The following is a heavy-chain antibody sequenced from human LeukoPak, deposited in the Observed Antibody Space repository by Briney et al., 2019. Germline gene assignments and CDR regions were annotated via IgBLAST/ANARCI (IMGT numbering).Heavy chain of an antibody. CDR3: ARDGDLWTPTVEAFDI. Sequence: GGSLRLSCAASGFTFSSYSMNWVRQAPGKGLEWVANIKQDGSEKYYVDSVKGRFTISRDNAKNSLYLQMNSLRAEDTAVYYCARDGDLWTPTVEAFDIWGQGTMVTVSS. J-gene: IGHJ3*02. V-gene: IGHV3-7*01. CDR2: IKQDGSEK. D-gene: IGHD4-23*01. CDR1: GFTFSSYS.